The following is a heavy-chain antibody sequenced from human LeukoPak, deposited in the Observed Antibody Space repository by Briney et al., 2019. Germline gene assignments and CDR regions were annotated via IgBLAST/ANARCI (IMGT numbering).Heavy chain of an antibody. CDR3: ASSRAIVVVTLPGSMDV. J-gene: IGHJ6*03. CDR2: IIPIFGTA. V-gene: IGHV1-69*05. Sequence: SVKVSCKASGGTFSSYAISWVRQAPGQGLEWMGGIIPIFGTANYAQKFQGRVTITTDESTSTAYMELSSLRSKDTAVYYCASSRAIVVVTLPGSMDVWGKGTTVTVSS. CDR1: GGTFSSYA. D-gene: IGHD2-21*02.